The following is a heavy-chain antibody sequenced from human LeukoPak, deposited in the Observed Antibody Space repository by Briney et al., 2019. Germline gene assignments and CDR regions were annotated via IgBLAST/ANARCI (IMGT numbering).Heavy chain of an antibody. J-gene: IGHJ5*02. D-gene: IGHD6-13*01. CDR2: TYYRSKWYN. CDR3: ARDRSDGRSWFRFDP. CDR1: GDSVSSNSAT. V-gene: IGHV6-1*01. Sequence: SQTLSLTCAISGDSVSSNSATWNWIRQSPSRGLEWLGRTYYRSKWYNNYAVSVKNRITINPDTSKNQFPLQLNSVTPENTAVYYCARDRSDGRSWFRFDPWGQGTLVTVSS.